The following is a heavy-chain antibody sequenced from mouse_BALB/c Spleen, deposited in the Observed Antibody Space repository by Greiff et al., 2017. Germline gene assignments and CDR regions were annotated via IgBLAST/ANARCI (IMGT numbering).Heavy chain of an antibody. J-gene: IGHJ1*01. CDR2: ISSGDSYT. CDR1: GFTFTSYG. CDR3: ARHWLEYGSSGGDFDV. V-gene: IGHV5-6*01. Sequence: EVQLLESGGDLVKPGGSLKLSCAASGFTFTSYGMSWVRQTPGKRLEWVATISSGDSYTYYPDSVKGRFTISRDNAKNTLYLHMSSLKSEDTAMYDCARHWLEYGSSGGDFDVWGEGTTVTVSS. D-gene: IGHD1-1*01.